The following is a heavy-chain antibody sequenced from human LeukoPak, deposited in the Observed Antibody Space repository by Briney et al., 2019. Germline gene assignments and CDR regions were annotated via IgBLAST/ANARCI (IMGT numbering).Heavy chain of an antibody. CDR3: ARISQSSGGFYY. Sequence: KTSETLSLTCTVSGGSISNSGGFYWSWIRQHPGDGLEWIGFTSYRGSTYYNPSLKSRVSMSVDTSRSQFSLRLTSVTDEDTAVYYSARISQSSGGFYYWGQGTLVTVSS. D-gene: IGHD2-15*01. J-gene: IGHJ4*02. V-gene: IGHV4-31*02. CDR1: GGSISNSGGFY. CDR2: TSYRGST.